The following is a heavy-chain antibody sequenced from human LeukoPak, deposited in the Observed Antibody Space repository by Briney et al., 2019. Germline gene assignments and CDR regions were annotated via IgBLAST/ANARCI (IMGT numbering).Heavy chain of an antibody. J-gene: IGHJ6*02. D-gene: IGHD2-15*01. Sequence: ASVTVSCKASGYTFTSYGISWVRQAPGQGLEWMGWISAYNGNTNYAQKLQGRVTMTTDTSTSTTYMELRSLRSDDTAVYYCARDRRGQLLLYYYYYYGMDVWGQGTTVTVSS. CDR2: ISAYNGNT. V-gene: IGHV1-18*01. CDR3: ARDRRGQLLLYYYYYYGMDV. CDR1: GYTFTSYG.